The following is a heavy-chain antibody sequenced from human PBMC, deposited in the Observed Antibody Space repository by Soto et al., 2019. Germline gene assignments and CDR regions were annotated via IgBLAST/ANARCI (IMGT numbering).Heavy chain of an antibody. CDR3: ATSPTGSYVHFDY. J-gene: IGHJ4*02. CDR1: GGSISSYY. CDR2: IYYTGST. D-gene: IGHD1-26*01. Sequence: SETLSLTCTVSGGSISSYYWNWIRQPPGKGLEWIGYIYYTGSTNYNPSLKSRVTISVDTSKRQFSLKLSSVTAADTAVYYCATSPTGSYVHFDYWGQGALVTVSS. V-gene: IGHV4-59*08.